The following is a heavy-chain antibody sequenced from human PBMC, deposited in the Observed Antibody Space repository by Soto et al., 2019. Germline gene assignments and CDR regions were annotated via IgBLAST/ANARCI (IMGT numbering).Heavy chain of an antibody. CDR3: ARGSPLWGDY. V-gene: IGHV1-3*01. Sequence: ASVKLSCKSSGYPFTTYASHWVRQAPGQRLEWMGWINAGNGNTKYSQKFQGRVTITRDTSASTAYMELSSLRSEDTAVYYCARGSPLWGDYWGQGTLVTVSS. J-gene: IGHJ4*02. CDR2: INAGNGNT. CDR1: GYPFTTYA. D-gene: IGHD3-16*01.